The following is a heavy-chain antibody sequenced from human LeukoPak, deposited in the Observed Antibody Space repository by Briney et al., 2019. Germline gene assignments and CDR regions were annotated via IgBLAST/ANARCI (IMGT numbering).Heavy chain of an antibody. D-gene: IGHD5-12*01. Sequence: SETLSLTCTVSGGSISSYYWSWIRQPPGKGLEWIGEINHSGSTNYNPSLKSRVTISVDTSKNQFSLKLSSVTAADTAVYYCARFRGYSGYDSLYYYYGMDVWGQGTTVTVFS. CDR2: INHSGST. V-gene: IGHV4-34*01. J-gene: IGHJ6*02. CDR3: ARFRGYSGYDSLYYYYGMDV. CDR1: GGSISSYY.